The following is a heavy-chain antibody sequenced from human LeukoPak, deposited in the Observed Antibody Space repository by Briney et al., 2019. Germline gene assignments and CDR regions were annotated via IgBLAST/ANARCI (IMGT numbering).Heavy chain of an antibody. D-gene: IGHD6-13*01. Sequence: SETLSLTCTVSGGSISSYYWSWIRQPPGKGLEWIGYIYYSGSTNYNPSLKSRVTISVDTSKNQFSLKLSSVTAADTAVYYCARERAGSSWHEGWLDPWGQGTLVTVSS. CDR1: GGSISSYY. J-gene: IGHJ5*02. V-gene: IGHV4-59*01. CDR2: IYYSGST. CDR3: ARERAGSSWHEGWLDP.